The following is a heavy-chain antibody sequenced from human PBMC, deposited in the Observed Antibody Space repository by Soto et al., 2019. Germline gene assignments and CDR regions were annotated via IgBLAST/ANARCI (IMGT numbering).Heavy chain of an antibody. V-gene: IGHV3-30-3*01. CDR3: ARDVTSSGVTYFDY. CDR1: GFTFGSFG. J-gene: IGHJ4*02. Sequence: QMQLVESGGGVVQPGRSLRLSCAASGFTFGSFGFHWVRQAPGKGLEWLASISDDGSNKYLADSVRGRFTISRDNSKNTLYLQMNSLRAEDTAVYYCARDVTSSGVTYFDYWGQGTLVTVSS. CDR2: ISDDGSNK. D-gene: IGHD3-10*01.